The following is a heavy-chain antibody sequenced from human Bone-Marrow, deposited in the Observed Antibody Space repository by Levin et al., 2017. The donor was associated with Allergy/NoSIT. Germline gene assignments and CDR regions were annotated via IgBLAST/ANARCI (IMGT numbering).Heavy chain of an antibody. CDR2: MYHSGST. Sequence: SETLSPTCTVSGASISSSNYYWGWIRQPPGKGLEWIGSMYHSGSTDFNPSLESRVTLSVDTSKNQFSLKLRSVTAADTAVYYCARPLREYNYGLFEHWGQGALVTVSS. V-gene: IGHV4-39*01. D-gene: IGHD5-18*01. J-gene: IGHJ4*02. CDR1: GASISSSNYY. CDR3: ARPLREYNYGLFEH.